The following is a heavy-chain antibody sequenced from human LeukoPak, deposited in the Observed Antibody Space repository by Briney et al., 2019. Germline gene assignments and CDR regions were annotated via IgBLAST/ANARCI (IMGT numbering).Heavy chain of an antibody. CDR3: ARTVRFLEWLLDY. V-gene: IGHV4-34*01. CDR2: INHSGST. Sequence: SETLSLTCAVYGGSFSGYYWSWLRQPPGKGLEWIGEINHSGSTNYSPSLKSRVTISVDTSKNQFSLKLSSVTAADTAVYYCARTVRFLEWLLDYWGQGTLVTVSS. CDR1: GGSFSGYY. J-gene: IGHJ4*02. D-gene: IGHD3-3*01.